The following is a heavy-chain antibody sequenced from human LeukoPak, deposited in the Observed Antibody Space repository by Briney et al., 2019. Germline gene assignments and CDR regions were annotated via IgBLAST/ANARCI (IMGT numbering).Heavy chain of an antibody. J-gene: IGHJ4*02. V-gene: IGHV4-59*12. CDR1: CGSISSFY. Sequence: PSETLSLTFPVSCGSISSFYGSWIRPPPGEGLGWGGYISYSGSTNYNPSLKSRVTISVDTSKNQFSLKLSSVTAADTAVYYCARGVRRWLPPYYFDYWGQGTLVTVSS. CDR2: ISYSGST. D-gene: IGHD5-24*01. CDR3: ARGVRRWLPPYYFDY.